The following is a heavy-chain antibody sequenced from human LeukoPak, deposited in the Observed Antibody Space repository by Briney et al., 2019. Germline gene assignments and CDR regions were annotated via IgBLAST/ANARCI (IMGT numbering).Heavy chain of an antibody. CDR3: AKDYVWGSYRSHYFDY. V-gene: IGHV3-30*18. CDR1: GFTFSSYG. J-gene: IGHJ4*02. Sequence: GGSLRLSCAASGFTFSSYGMHWVRQAPGKGLEWVAVISYDGSNKYYADSVKGRFTISRDNSKNTLYLQMNSLRAEDTAVYYCAKDYVWGSYRSHYFDYWGQGTLVTVSS. CDR2: ISYDGSNK. D-gene: IGHD3-16*02.